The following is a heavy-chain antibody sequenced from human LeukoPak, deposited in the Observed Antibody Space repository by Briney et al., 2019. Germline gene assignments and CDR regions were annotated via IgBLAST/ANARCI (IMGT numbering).Heavy chain of an antibody. J-gene: IGHJ4*02. CDR2: IYYSGST. CDR3: ARTRRGDYGDLDYFDY. Sequence: SQTLSLTCTVSGGSISSGGYYWSWIRQHPGKGLEWIGYIYYSGSTYYNPSLKSRVTISVDTSKNQFSLKLSSGTAADTAVYYCARTRRGDYGDLDYFDYWGQGTLVTVSS. CDR1: GGSISSGGYY. D-gene: IGHD4-17*01. V-gene: IGHV4-31*03.